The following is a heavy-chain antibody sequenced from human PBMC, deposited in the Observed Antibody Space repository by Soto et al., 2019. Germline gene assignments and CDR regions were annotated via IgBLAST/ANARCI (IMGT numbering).Heavy chain of an antibody. CDR1: GFTFSSYS. V-gene: IGHV3-21*01. CDR3: ASLVYYDSSFDY. CDR2: ISSSSSYI. Sequence: SLRLSCAASGFTFSSYSMNWVRQAPGKGLEWVSSISSSSSYIYYADSVKGRFTISRDNAKNSLYLQMNSLRAEDTAVYYCASLVYYDSSFDYWGQGTLVTVSS. J-gene: IGHJ4*02. D-gene: IGHD3-22*01.